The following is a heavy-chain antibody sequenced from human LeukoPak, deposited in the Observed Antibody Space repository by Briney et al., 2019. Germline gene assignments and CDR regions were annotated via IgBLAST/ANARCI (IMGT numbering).Heavy chain of an antibody. CDR3: ASPYSGSYFFQH. CDR1: GFTFSSYG. Sequence: HPGRSLRLSCAASGFTFSSYGMHWVRQAPGKGLEWVAFIRYDGSNKYYADSVKGRFTISRDNSKNTLYLQMNSLRAEDTAVYYCASPYSGSYFFQHWGQGTLVTVSS. D-gene: IGHD1-26*01. J-gene: IGHJ1*01. V-gene: IGHV3-30*02. CDR2: IRYDGSNK.